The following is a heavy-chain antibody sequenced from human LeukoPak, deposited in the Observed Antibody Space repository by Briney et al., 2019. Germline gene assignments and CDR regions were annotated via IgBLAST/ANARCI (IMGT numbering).Heavy chain of an antibody. CDR1: ARSISSYY. CDR3: ARESGQCYGDNCYYFFDL. Sequence: SDSLSLACSVAARSISSYYWGWIRQPPGEGLEWIGYIYYSGGSNYNPSLTSRVTISLDTSKNQFSLILSSVTAADTAVYYCARESGQCYGDNCYYFFDLWGQGFLVTVSS. D-gene: IGHD2-21*01. V-gene: IGHV4-59*01. CDR2: IYYSGGS. J-gene: IGHJ4*02.